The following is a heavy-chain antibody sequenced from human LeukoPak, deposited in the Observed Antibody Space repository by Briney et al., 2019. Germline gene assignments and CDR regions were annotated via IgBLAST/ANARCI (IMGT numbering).Heavy chain of an antibody. CDR2: IKQDGSGE. CDR3: ARANIVVVPAANY. D-gene: IGHD2-2*01. V-gene: IGHV3-7*04. J-gene: IGHJ4*02. Sequence: GRSLRLSCAASGFTFSHDWMSWVRQAPGKGLEWVASIKQDGSGEHYVDSVKGRFSISRDNAKNSLYLQMNSLRAEDTAVYYCARANIVVVPAANYWGQGTLVTVSS. CDR1: GFTFSHDW.